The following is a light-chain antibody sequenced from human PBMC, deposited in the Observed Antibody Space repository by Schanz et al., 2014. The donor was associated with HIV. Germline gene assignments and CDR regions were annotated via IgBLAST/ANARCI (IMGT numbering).Light chain of an antibody. V-gene: IGKV1-39*01. CDR3: QQSYSIPFT. J-gene: IGKJ3*01. Sequence: DIQMTQSPSSLSASVGDRVLITCRASRTITSDLNWYQQKVGKVPKLLIYAASSLQSGVPSRFSGSGSGTGFTLTISNLQPEDFATYYCQQSYSIPFTFGPGTKVDIK. CDR1: RTITSD. CDR2: AAS.